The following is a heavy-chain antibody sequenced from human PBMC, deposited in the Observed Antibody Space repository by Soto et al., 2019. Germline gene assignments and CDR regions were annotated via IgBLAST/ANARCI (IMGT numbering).Heavy chain of an antibody. Sequence: GGSMRLSCEASGFTFGDFYMSRISQDKGKGLEWISYISGSNSNTTYADSVKGRFTITGDNAKNSLYLQMNSLRAEDTAVYYCARYDSSGYYWPYYYYGMDVWGQGPTVTVSS. CDR1: GFTFGDFY. V-gene: IGHV3-11*06. CDR3: ARYDSSGYYWPYYYYGMDV. CDR2: ISGSNSNT. D-gene: IGHD3-22*01. J-gene: IGHJ6*02.